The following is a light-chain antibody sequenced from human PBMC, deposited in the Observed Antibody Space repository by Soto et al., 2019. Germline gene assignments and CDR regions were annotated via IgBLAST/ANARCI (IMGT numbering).Light chain of an antibody. CDR3: AAWDDRLYV. CDR2: SNT. CDR1: SSNIGSHT. J-gene: IGLJ1*01. V-gene: IGLV1-44*01. Sequence: QSVLTQPPSASGAPGQTVTISFSGSSSNIGSHTVNLYQHLPGTAPKLLIYSNTQRPLGVPVRFSGSKSGTSASLAISGLQSEDEAEYYCAAWDDRLYVFGTGTKVTVL.